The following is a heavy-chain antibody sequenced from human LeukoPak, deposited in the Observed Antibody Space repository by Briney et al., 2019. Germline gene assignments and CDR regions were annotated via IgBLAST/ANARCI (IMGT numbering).Heavy chain of an antibody. J-gene: IGHJ4*02. CDR3: ARDIGVSSGWYGGLDY. Sequence: ASVKVSCKASEYTFTSYAMHWVRQAPGQRLEWMGWINAGNGNTKYSQKFQGRVTITRDTSASTAYMELSSLRSEDTAVYYCARDIGVSSGWYGGLDYWGQGTLVTVSS. V-gene: IGHV1-3*01. CDR2: INAGNGNT. D-gene: IGHD6-19*01. CDR1: EYTFTSYA.